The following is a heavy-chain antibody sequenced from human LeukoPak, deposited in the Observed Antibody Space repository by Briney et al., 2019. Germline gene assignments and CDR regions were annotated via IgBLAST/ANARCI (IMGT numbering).Heavy chain of an antibody. CDR2: ISSSGNII. D-gene: IGHD6-6*01. J-gene: IGHJ4*02. Sequence: GGSLRLSCAASGFTFSDNQTAWIRQAPGKGLEWVSHISSSGNIIYYVDSVKGRFTISRDDAKNSLYLQMNSLRAEDTAVYYCARESIAALATFDYWGQGTLVTVSS. V-gene: IGHV3-11*04. CDR1: GFTFSDNQ. CDR3: ARESIAALATFDY.